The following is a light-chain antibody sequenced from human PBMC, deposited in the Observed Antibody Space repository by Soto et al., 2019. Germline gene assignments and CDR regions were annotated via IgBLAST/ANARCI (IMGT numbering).Light chain of an antibody. Sequence: ETVMTQSPATLSVSPGERVTLSCRASQSINRNLAWYQQRPGQAPRVLIYDASARATAVPARFSGSGSGTEFTLTISSLQSEDFAVYYCQQYNNWPPDYTFGQGTKLEI. CDR1: QSINRN. CDR3: QQYNNWPPDYT. V-gene: IGKV3-15*01. CDR2: DAS. J-gene: IGKJ2*01.